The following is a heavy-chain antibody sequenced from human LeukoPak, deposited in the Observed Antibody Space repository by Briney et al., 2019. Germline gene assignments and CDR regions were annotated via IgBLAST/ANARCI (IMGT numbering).Heavy chain of an antibody. CDR1: GFTFSNFA. CDR2: ISANGGAT. CDR3: AKASGSPYYFDY. V-gene: IGHV3-23*01. D-gene: IGHD3-10*01. J-gene: IGHJ4*02. Sequence: GGSLRLSCAASGFTFSNFAMIWVRQAPGKGLECVSLISANGGATYYADSVKGRFTISRDNSKSTLYLQMNSLRADDTAVYYCAKASGSPYYFDYWGQGTLVTVSS.